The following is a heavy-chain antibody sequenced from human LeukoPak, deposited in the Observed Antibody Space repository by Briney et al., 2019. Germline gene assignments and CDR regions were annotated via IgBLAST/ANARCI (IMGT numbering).Heavy chain of an antibody. V-gene: IGHV1-2*02. CDR2: INPNSGVT. D-gene: IGHD3-10*01. CDR1: GYSFTGYY. CDR3: ARGGYYYGSRSYFDDKNYGLDV. Sequence: ASVKVSCKASGYSFTGYYIHWVRQAPGQGLEWMGWINPNSGVTKYAQKFQGRATMTRDTSISTVFMELSRLRSDDTALYYCARGGYYYGSRSYFDDKNYGLDVWGQGTTVTVSS. J-gene: IGHJ6*02.